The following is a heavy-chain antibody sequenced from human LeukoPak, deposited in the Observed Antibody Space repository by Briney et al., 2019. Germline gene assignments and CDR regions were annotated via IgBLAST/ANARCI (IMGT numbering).Heavy chain of an antibody. CDR1: GGSISSGGYS. D-gene: IGHD3-10*01. CDR2: IYHSGST. CDR3: ARCYYYGSGLFYFDY. V-gene: IGHV4-30-2*01. Sequence: SQTLSLTCAVSGGSISSGGYSWSWLRQPPGKGLEWIGYIYHSGSTYYNPSLKSRVTISVDRSKNQFSLKLSSVTAADTAVYYCARCYYYGSGLFYFDYWGQGTLVTVSS. J-gene: IGHJ4*02.